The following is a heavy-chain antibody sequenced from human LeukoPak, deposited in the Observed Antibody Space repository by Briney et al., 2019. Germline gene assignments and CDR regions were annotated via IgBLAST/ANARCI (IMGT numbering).Heavy chain of an antibody. J-gene: IGHJ4*02. CDR1: GFTFSSYS. CDR2: ISSSSSYI. CDR3: ARDFTAADPYYFDY. Sequence: GGSLRLSCAASGFTFSSYSMNWVRQAPGKWLEWVSSISSSSSYIYYADSVKGRFTISRDNAKNSLYLQMNSLRAEDTAVYYCARDFTAADPYYFDYWGQGTLVTVSS. D-gene: IGHD6-13*01. V-gene: IGHV3-21*01.